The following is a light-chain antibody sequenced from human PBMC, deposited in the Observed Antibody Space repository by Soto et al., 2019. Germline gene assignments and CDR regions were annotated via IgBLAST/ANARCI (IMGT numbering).Light chain of an antibody. Sequence: DVQMTQSPSTLSASVGDRVTITCRASQNIGSWLAWYQQRPGKAPNLLIYDASSLEGGVPSRFSGSGSGTEFSLTISSLQPDDFASYYCQQYNNAPVTFGQGTNVEIK. V-gene: IGKV1-5*01. J-gene: IGKJ1*01. CDR2: DAS. CDR3: QQYNNAPVT. CDR1: QNIGSW.